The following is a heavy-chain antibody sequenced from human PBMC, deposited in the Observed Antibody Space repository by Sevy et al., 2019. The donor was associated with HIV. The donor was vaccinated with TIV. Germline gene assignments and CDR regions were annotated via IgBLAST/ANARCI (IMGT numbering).Heavy chain of an antibody. J-gene: IGHJ4*02. CDR1: GGSISSSSYY. D-gene: IGHD2-15*01. CDR2: IYYSGST. Sequence: SETLSLTCTVSGGSISSSSYYWGWIRQPPGKGLGWIGSIYYSGSTYYNPSLKSRVTISVDTSKNQFSLKLSSVTATDTAVYYCARSRVVAGDFDYWGQGTLVTVSS. CDR3: ARSRVVAGDFDY. V-gene: IGHV4-39*01.